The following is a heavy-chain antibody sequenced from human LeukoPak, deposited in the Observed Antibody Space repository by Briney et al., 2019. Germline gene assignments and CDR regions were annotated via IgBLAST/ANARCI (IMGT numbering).Heavy chain of an antibody. CDR2: INPNSGGT. CDR3: ARWFGEVDWYFDL. CDR1: GYTFTGYY. J-gene: IGHJ2*01. Sequence: ASVKVSCKASGYTFTGYYMHWVRQAPGQGPEWMGWINPNSGGTNYAQKFQGWVTMTRDTSISTAYMELSRLRSDDTAVYYCARWFGEVDWYFDLWGRGTLVTVSS. V-gene: IGHV1-2*04. D-gene: IGHD3-10*01.